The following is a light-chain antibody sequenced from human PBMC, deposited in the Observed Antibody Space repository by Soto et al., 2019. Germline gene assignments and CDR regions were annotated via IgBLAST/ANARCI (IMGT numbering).Light chain of an antibody. Sequence: DIQLTQSPSFLSASVGDRVTITCRASQGMSSYLAWYQQKPGKAPKLLIYAASTLQGGFPARFSGSGSGTEFTLTISSLQPEDFATYYCQQVNIYPLTFGGGTKVEIE. J-gene: IGKJ4*01. CDR2: AAS. CDR3: QQVNIYPLT. V-gene: IGKV1-9*01. CDR1: QGMSSY.